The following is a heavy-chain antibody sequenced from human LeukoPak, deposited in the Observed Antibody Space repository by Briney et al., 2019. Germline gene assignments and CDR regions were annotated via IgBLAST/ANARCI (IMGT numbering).Heavy chain of an antibody. CDR1: GYTFTSYA. CDR2: INAGNGNT. D-gene: IGHD3-10*01. Sequence: ASVKVSCKASGYTFTSYAMHWVRQAPGQRLEWMGWINAGNGNTKYSQKFQGRVTITRDTSASTAYMELSSLRSEDTAVYYCARRLYYGSGSYYHDAFDIWGQGTMVTVSS. J-gene: IGHJ3*02. CDR3: ARRLYYGSGSYYHDAFDI. V-gene: IGHV1-3*01.